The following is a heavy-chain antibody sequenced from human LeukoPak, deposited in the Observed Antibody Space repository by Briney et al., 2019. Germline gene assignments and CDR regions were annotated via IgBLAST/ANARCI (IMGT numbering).Heavy chain of an antibody. D-gene: IGHD4-11*01. J-gene: IGHJ4*02. CDR2: ISAYNGNT. V-gene: IGHV1-18*01. CDR1: GYTFTSYG. Sequence: ASVRVSCKASGYTFTSYGISWVRQAPGQGLEWMGWISAYNGNTNYAQKLQGRVTITTDTSTSTAYMELRSLRSDDTAVYYCARKATVTTFDYWGQGTLVTVSS. CDR3: ARKATVTTFDY.